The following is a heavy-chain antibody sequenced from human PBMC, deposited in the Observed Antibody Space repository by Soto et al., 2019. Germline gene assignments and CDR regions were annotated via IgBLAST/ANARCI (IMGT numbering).Heavy chain of an antibody. Sequence: EVQLVESGGGLVQPGGSLRLSCAASGFTFGNYWMYWVRQAPGKGLVWVSRINSDGSVSSYADSVKVRFTISRDNVKNTLYLQMASLRVEDTAVYYCAREYCVGSNCSPLAGSLSYDVTGWGKGPTVTVFS. CDR1: GFTFGNYW. CDR2: INSDGSVS. J-gene: IGHJ6*04. D-gene: IGHD2-15*01. CDR3: AREYCVGSNCSPLAGSLSYDVTG. V-gene: IGHV3-74*01.